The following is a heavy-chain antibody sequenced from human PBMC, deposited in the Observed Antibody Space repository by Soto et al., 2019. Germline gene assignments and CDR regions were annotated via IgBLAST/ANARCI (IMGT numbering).Heavy chain of an antibody. J-gene: IGHJ4*02. CDR1: GFRFRDYT. D-gene: IGHD2-8*01. CDR2: ILSNYNT. CDR3: ARRVNGYFDY. V-gene: IGHV3-23*05. Sequence: EVQLLESGGGLVQPGGSLTLSCAASGFRFRDYTMSWVRQAPGKVLESISVILSNYNTYYTDSVRGRFTISRDSSKNMLYLEMNSLRAEYTAVYYCARRVNGYFDYWGQGALVTVSS.